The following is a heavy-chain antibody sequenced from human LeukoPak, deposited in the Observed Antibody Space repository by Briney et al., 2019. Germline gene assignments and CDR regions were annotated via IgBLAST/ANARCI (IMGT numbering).Heavy chain of an antibody. CDR1: GYSFTSYG. CDR3: ARVQRVKFPLKYYFDS. CDR2: MNPNSGNT. J-gene: IGHJ4*02. V-gene: IGHV1-8*01. D-gene: IGHD3-10*01. Sequence: ASVKVSCKASGYSFTSYGINWVRQATGQGLEWMGWMNPNSGNTGYAQKFQGRVTMTRSTSISTAYMELSSLRSEDTAVYYCARVQRVKFPLKYYFDSWGQGTLVTVSS.